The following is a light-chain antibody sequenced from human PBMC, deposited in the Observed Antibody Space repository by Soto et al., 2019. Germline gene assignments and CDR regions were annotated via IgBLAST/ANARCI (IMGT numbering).Light chain of an antibody. J-gene: IGKJ1*01. CDR3: QQSYSDAWT. CDR1: QTIGNF. CDR2: AAS. V-gene: IGKV1-39*01. Sequence: DIQMTQSPSSLSACVGDRVTISCRASQTIGNFLNWYQRKSGKAPKLLIYAASSLQSGVPSRFSGSGSGTDFTLTISSLQPEDFATYYCQQSYSDAWTFGQGTKVEIK.